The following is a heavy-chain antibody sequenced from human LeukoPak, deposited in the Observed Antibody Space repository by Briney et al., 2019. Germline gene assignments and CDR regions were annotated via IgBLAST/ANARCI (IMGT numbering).Heavy chain of an antibody. CDR3: ARSSESGSYNDY. D-gene: IGHD1-26*01. J-gene: IGHJ4*02. CDR1: GGSFSGYY. V-gene: IGHV4-34*01. Sequence: SETMSLTCAVYGGSFSGYYWSWIRQPPGKGLEWIGEINHSGSTNYNPSLKSRVTISVDTSKNQFSLKLSSVTAADTAVYYCARSSESGSYNDYWGQGTLVTVSS. CDR2: INHSGST.